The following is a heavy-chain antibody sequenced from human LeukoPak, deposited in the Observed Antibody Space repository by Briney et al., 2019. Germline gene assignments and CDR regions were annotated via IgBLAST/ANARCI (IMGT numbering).Heavy chain of an antibody. Sequence: GASVKVSCKASGYTFTNYGISWVRQAPGQGLEWMGWISAYNGHTNYAQILQGRVTMTRDTSISTAYMELSRLRSDDTAVYYCARARSSSPNTLDYWGQGTLVTVSS. J-gene: IGHJ4*02. CDR2: ISAYNGHT. V-gene: IGHV1-18*01. D-gene: IGHD6-13*01. CDR3: ARARSSSPNTLDY. CDR1: GYTFTNYG.